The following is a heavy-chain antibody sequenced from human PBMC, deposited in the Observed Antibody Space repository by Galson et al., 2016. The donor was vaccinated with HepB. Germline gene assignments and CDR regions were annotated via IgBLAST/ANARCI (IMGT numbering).Heavy chain of an antibody. V-gene: IGHV3-30*04. Sequence: SLRLSCAASGFTFNTYAMHWVRQAPGKGLEWVAVISYDGRDKYYADSVKGRFTISRDNSKNTLYLQMNSLRTEDTAVFYCARPGDRHFWSDYHWFFDYWGQGTLVTVSS. CDR3: ARPGDRHFWSDYHWFFDY. CDR2: ISYDGRDK. CDR1: GFTFNTYA. D-gene: IGHD3-3*02. J-gene: IGHJ4*02.